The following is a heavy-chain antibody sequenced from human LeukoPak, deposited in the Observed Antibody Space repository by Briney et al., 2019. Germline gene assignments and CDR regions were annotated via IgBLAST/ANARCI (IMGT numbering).Heavy chain of an antibody. V-gene: IGHV4-31*03. CDR2: IYYSGST. CDR1: GGSISSGGYY. J-gene: IGHJ4*02. CDR3: ASESPGRSFGHFDY. D-gene: IGHD3-10*01. Sequence: SETLSLTCTVSGGSISSGGYYWSWIRQHPGKGLEWIGYIYYSGSTYYNPSLKSRVTISVDTSKNQFSLKLSSVTAADTAVYYCASESPGRSFGHFDYWGQGTLVTVSS.